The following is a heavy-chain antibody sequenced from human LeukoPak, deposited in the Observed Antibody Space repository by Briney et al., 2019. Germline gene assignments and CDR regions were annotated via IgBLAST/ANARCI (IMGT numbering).Heavy chain of an antibody. J-gene: IGHJ4*02. CDR1: GFTFSNYW. V-gene: IGHV3-21*01. Sequence: PGGSLRLSCAASGFTFSNYWMGWVRQAPGKGLEWVSSISSSSSYIYYADSVKGRFTISRDNAKNSLYLQMNSLRAEDTAVYYCARGCSGGSCYWNYWGQGTLVTVSS. CDR3: ARGCSGGSCYWNY. CDR2: ISSSSSYI. D-gene: IGHD2-15*01.